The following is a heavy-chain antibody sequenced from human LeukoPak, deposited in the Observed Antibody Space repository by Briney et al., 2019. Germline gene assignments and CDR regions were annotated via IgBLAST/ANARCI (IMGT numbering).Heavy chain of an antibody. CDR1: GGSFSGYY. D-gene: IGHD6-19*01. J-gene: IGHJ4*02. Sequence: PSETLSLTCAVYGGSFSGYYWSWIRQPPGKGLEWIGYIYYSGSTYYNPSLKSRVTISVDTSKNQFSLKLSSVTAADTAVYYCARSTFSISSGWYGHFDYWGQGTLVTVSS. CDR3: ARSTFSISSGWYGHFDY. CDR2: IYYSGST. V-gene: IGHV4-30-4*01.